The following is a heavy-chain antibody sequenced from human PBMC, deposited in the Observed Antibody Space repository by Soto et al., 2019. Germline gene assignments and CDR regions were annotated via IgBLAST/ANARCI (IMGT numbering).Heavy chain of an antibody. CDR3: ARDPYTYTMVRGVTSDDY. D-gene: IGHD3-10*01. CDR1: GYTFTTYG. V-gene: IGHV1-18*04. J-gene: IGHJ4*02. Sequence: VSCKASGYTFTTYGIIWVRQAPGQGLEWMGWISAYNGNTNYVQKLQGRVTMTTDTSTSTAYMELRSLRSDDTAVYYCARDPYTYTMVRGVTSDDYWGQGTLVTVSS. CDR2: ISAYNGNT.